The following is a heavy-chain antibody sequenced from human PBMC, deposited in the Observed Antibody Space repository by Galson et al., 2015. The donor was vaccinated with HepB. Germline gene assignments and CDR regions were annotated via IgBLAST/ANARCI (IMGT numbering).Heavy chain of an antibody. D-gene: IGHD2-21*01. V-gene: IGHV1-2*02. CDR3: ARISVVRHPTKYFDY. CDR1: GYTFIDYY. J-gene: IGHJ4*02. Sequence: SVKVSCKASGYTFIDYYMHWLRQAPGQAPEWVGWVNSNSGGTNYAQKFRGRVTMTRDTSINTIYVDLSSLTSDDTAVYYCARISVVRHPTKYFDYWGQGTLITVSS. CDR2: VNSNSGGT.